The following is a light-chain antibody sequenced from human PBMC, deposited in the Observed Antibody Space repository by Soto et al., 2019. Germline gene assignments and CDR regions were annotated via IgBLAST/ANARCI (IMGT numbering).Light chain of an antibody. CDR3: QHRTNWPRT. CDR1: QTVGTF. V-gene: IGKV3-11*01. CDR2: DAS. Sequence: EIVLTQSPATLSLSPGERATLSCRASQTVGTFLAWYQQKPGQAPRLVIYDASKRATGIPARYSGTGSATDFALTISSIEPEDFAVYYCQHRTNWPRTFGQGTKLDIK. J-gene: IGKJ2*01.